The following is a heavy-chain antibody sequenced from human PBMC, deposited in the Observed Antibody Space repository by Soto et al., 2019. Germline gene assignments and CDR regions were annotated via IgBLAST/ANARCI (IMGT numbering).Heavy chain of an antibody. Sequence: QVQLQESGPGLVKPSQTLSLTCTVSGGSISSGGYYWSWIRQHPGKGLEWIGYIYYSGSTYYNPSLKSRVTISVDTAQHQSSLRLSSVPAADTAVYYSARDRTIFDRRYFDYWGQGTLVNGSS. CDR3: ARDRTIFDRRYFDY. J-gene: IGHJ4*02. V-gene: IGHV4-31*03. CDR1: GGSISSGGYY. CDR2: IYYSGST. D-gene: IGHD1-1*01.